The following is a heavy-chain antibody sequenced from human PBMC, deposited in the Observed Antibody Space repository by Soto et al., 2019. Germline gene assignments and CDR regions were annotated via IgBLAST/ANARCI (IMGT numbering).Heavy chain of an antibody. CDR3: ARGIVVVVAAEFDY. J-gene: IGHJ4*02. CDR2: MNPNSGNT. CDR1: GYTFTSYD. D-gene: IGHD2-15*01. Sequence: GASVKVSCKASGYTFTSYDINWVRQATGQGLEWMGWMNPNSGNTGYAQKFQGRVTMTRNTSISTAYMELSSLRSEDTAVYYCARGIVVVVAAEFDYWGQGTLVTDS. V-gene: IGHV1-8*01.